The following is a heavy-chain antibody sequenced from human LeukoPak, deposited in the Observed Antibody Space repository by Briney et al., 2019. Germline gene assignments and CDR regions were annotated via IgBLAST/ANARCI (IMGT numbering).Heavy chain of an antibody. Sequence: GGSLRLSCAASGFTFSSYSMNWVRQAPGKGLEWVSSISSSSSYIYYADSVKGRFTISRDNAKNSLYLQMNSLRSEDTAVYYCARVGRPFFGDYVEMGYYYYYMDVWGKGTTVTISS. J-gene: IGHJ6*03. CDR3: ARVGRPFFGDYVEMGYYYYYMDV. CDR2: ISSSSSYI. D-gene: IGHD4-17*01. CDR1: GFTFSSYS. V-gene: IGHV3-21*04.